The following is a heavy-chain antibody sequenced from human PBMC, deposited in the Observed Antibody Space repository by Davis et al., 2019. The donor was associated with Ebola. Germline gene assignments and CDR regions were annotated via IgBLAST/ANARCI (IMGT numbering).Heavy chain of an antibody. Sequence: GESLKISCAASGFTFNVYPMSWVRLTPGKGLEWLASLTGTGRTTVYANSVRGRFTISRDNSKNTVFLQMHRLGADDTAVYYCAKLGYCLGPSCYFDPSFDSWGQGTLVTVSS. CDR3: AKLGYCLGPSCYFDPSFDS. CDR1: GFTFNVYP. D-gene: IGHD3-9*01. J-gene: IGHJ4*02. V-gene: IGHV3-23*01. CDR2: LTGTGRTT.